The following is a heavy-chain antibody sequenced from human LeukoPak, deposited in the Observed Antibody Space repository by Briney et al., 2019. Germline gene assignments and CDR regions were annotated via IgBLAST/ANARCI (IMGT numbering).Heavy chain of an antibody. CDR3: ARGVQPKGDTLD. V-gene: IGHV4-34*01. D-gene: IGHD5-18*01. CDR1: GGSFSGYY. Sequence: SETLSLTCAVYGGSFSGYYWSWIRQPPGKGLEWIGEINHSGSTNYNPSLKSRVTMSVDTSKNQFSLKLSSVTAADTAVYYCARGVQPKGDTLDWGQGTLVTVSS. CDR2: INHSGST. J-gene: IGHJ4*02.